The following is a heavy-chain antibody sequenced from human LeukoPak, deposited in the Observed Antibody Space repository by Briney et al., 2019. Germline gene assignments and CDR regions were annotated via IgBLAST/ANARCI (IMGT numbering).Heavy chain of an antibody. V-gene: IGHV1-18*01. D-gene: IGHD3-16*01. J-gene: IGHJ5*02. CDR3: ARMGDRDGFDP. CDR2: ISAYNGNT. Sequence: GASVKVSCKVSGYTLTELSMHWVRQAPGQGLEWMGWISAYNGNTNYAQKLQGRVTMTTDTSTSTAYMELRSLRSDDTAVYYCARMGDRDGFDPWGQGTLVTVSS. CDR1: GYTLTELS.